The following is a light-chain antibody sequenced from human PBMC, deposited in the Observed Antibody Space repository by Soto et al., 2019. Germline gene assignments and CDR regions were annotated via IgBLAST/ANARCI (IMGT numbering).Light chain of an antibody. Sequence: DIQMTQSPSTLSASVGDRVTITCRASQSISSWLAWYQQKPGKAPKLLIYKASSLESGVPSRFSGSGSATDFTLTISSLQPEDFATYYCLQDYNYPWTFGQGTKVDIK. CDR1: QSISSW. V-gene: IGKV1-5*03. J-gene: IGKJ1*01. CDR3: LQDYNYPWT. CDR2: KAS.